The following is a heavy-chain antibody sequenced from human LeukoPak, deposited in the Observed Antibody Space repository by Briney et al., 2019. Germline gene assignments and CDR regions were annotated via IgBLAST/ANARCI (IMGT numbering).Heavy chain of an antibody. CDR1: GFTFSSYE. Sequence: PGGSLRLSCAASGFTFSSYEMNWVRQAPGKGLEWVSYISSSGSTIYYADSVKGRFTISRDNAKNSLYLQMNSLRAEDTAVYYCARWTWDHDLFDYWGQGTLVTASS. CDR2: ISSSGSTI. V-gene: IGHV3-48*03. D-gene: IGHD1-26*01. J-gene: IGHJ4*02. CDR3: ARWTWDHDLFDY.